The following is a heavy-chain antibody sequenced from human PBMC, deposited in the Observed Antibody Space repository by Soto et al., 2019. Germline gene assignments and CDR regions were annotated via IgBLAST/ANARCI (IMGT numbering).Heavy chain of an antibody. J-gene: IGHJ4*02. CDR2: IYSTVST. CDR1: GVSVSSGGYY. CDR3: ARARITFDY. V-gene: IGHV4-61*08. D-gene: IGHD1-20*01. Sequence: PSETLSLTCTASGVSVSSGGYYWSWIRQPPGKGLEWIAYIYSTVSTNYNPSLKSRVTISVDTSKNQFSLKLSSVTAADTAVYFCARARITFDYWGQGTLVTVSS.